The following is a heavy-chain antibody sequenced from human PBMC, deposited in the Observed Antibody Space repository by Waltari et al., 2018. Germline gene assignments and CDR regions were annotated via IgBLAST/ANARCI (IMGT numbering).Heavy chain of an antibody. CDR2: SIPIFGTA. CDR3: AREGDGYNLGAAFDI. Sequence: QVQLVQSGAEVKKPGSSVKVSCKASGGTFSSYAISWVRQAPGQGLEWMEGSIPIFGTANYAQKFQGRVTITTDESTSTAYMELSSLRSEDTAVYYCAREGDGYNLGAAFDIWGQGTMVTVSS. V-gene: IGHV1-69*05. D-gene: IGHD5-12*01. CDR1: GGTFSSYA. J-gene: IGHJ3*02.